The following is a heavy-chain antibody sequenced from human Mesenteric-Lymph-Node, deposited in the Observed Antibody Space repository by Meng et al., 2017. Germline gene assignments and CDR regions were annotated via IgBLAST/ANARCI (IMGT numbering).Heavy chain of an antibody. J-gene: IGHJ4*02. V-gene: IGHV4-4*02. CDR2: IYHSGIT. CDR3: ASFDHIPRRNYFDY. D-gene: IGHD2-21*01. CDR1: GGSISSSNW. Sequence: QVLLQESGPGMGKPSATLSLTCAVSGGSISSSNWWSWVRQPPGKGLEWIGKIYHSGITIYNPSLKSRVTMSVDNSKNQFSLKLNSMTAADTAVYYCASFDHIPRRNYFDYWGQGTLVTVSS.